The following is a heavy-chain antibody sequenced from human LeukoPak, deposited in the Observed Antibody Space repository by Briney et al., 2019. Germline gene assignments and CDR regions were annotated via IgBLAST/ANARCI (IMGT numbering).Heavy chain of an antibody. Sequence: ASVKVSCQASGYTFTSYDINWVRPATAQELAWMGWMNPNSGNTGYAQKFQDRVTITRNTSISTAYMELSSLRSEDTAVYYCARGPPYDFWSGYYLDWFDPWGQGTLVTVSS. CDR2: MNPNSGNT. CDR3: ARGPPYDFWSGYYLDWFDP. V-gene: IGHV1-8*03. J-gene: IGHJ5*02. CDR1: GYTFTSYD. D-gene: IGHD3-3*01.